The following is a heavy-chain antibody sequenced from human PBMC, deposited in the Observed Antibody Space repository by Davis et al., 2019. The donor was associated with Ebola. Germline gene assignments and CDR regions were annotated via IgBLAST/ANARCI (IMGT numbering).Heavy chain of an antibody. Sequence: GESLKISCKGSGYSFTSYWIGWVRQMPGKGLEWMAIIYPGDSDTRYSPSFQGQVTISADKSISTAYLQWSSLKASDTAMYYCASPTGTTGAVGAFDIWGQGTMVTVSS. D-gene: IGHD1-1*01. CDR3: ASPTGTTGAVGAFDI. J-gene: IGHJ3*02. CDR2: IYPGDSDT. V-gene: IGHV5-51*01. CDR1: GYSFTSYW.